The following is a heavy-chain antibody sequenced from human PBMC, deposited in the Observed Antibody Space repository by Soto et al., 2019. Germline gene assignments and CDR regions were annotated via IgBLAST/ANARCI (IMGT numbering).Heavy chain of an antibody. Sequence: GGSLRLSXAASGFTFSSYSMNWVRQAPGKGLEWVSSISSSSSYIYYADSVKGRFTISRDNAKNSLYLQMNSLRAEDTAVYYCASAYYDFWSGSNWFDPWGQGTLVTVSS. CDR1: GFTFSSYS. V-gene: IGHV3-21*01. J-gene: IGHJ5*02. D-gene: IGHD3-3*01. CDR2: ISSSSSYI. CDR3: ASAYYDFWSGSNWFDP.